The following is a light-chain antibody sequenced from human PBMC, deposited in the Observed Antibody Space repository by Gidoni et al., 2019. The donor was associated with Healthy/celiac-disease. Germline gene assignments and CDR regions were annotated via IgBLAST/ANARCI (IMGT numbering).Light chain of an antibody. CDR3: QQRSNWWT. Sequence: EIVLTQSPATLSLSPGERATLSCRVSQSVSSYLAWYQQKPGQAPRLLIYDASNRATGIPARFSGSGSGTDFTLTISSLGPEDFAVYYCQQRSNWWTFGQGTKVEIK. CDR1: QSVSSY. J-gene: IGKJ1*01. CDR2: DAS. V-gene: IGKV3-11*01.